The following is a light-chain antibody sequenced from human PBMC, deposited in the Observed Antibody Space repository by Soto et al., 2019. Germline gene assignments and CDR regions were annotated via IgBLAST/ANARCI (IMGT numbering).Light chain of an antibody. V-gene: IGKV1-8*01. CDR2: AAS. J-gene: IGKJ5*01. CDR1: QGISSY. CDR3: QQANSFPPNT. Sequence: AIRMTQSPSSLSASTGDRVTITCRASQGISSYLAWYQQKPGKAPKLLIYAASTLQSGVPSRFSGSGSGTDFTLTISSLQPEDFATYYCQQANSFPPNTFGQGTRLEIK.